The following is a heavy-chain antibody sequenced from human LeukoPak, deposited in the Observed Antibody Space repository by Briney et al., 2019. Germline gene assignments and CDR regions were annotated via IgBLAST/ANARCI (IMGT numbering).Heavy chain of an antibody. CDR3: ANRAVEIRVILVGFHKEAYYFYS. Sequence: PGGSLRLSCAVSGVTLSNDGMSWVRQAPGKGMEWVVGISDSGGGTKYADRVKGRFTTSRDNRKNTLYLQTNSLRAEDTASYFCANRAVEIRVILVGFHKEAYYFYSWGQGALVTVSS. J-gene: IGHJ4*02. CDR2: ISDSGGGT. V-gene: IGHV3-23*01. D-gene: IGHD3-22*01. CDR1: GVTLSNDG.